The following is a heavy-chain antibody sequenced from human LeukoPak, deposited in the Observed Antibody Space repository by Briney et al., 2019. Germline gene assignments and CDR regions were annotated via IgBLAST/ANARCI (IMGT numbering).Heavy chain of an antibody. CDR1: GGSISSSNW. V-gene: IGHV4-4*02. D-gene: IGHD2-15*01. CDR3: ARGGLSSGADY. Sequence: TSGTLSLTCAVSGGSISSSNWWSWVRQPPGKGLEWIGEINHSGSTNYNPSLKSRVTISVDTSKNQFSLKLSSVTAADTAVYYCARGGLSSGADYWGQGTLVTVSS. CDR2: INHSGST. J-gene: IGHJ4*02.